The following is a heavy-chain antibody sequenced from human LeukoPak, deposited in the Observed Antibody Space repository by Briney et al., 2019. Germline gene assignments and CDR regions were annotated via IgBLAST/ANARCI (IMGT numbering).Heavy chain of an antibody. Sequence: SETLSLTCTVSGGSISSGSYYWSWIRQPAGKGLEWIGRIYTSGSTNYNPSLKSRVTMSVDTSKNQFSLKLSSVTAADTAVYYCARDSYYYGSGSYPPYFDYWGQGTLVTVSS. CDR1: GGSISSGSYY. V-gene: IGHV4-61*02. D-gene: IGHD3-10*01. CDR3: ARDSYYYGSGSYPPYFDY. J-gene: IGHJ4*02. CDR2: IYTSGST.